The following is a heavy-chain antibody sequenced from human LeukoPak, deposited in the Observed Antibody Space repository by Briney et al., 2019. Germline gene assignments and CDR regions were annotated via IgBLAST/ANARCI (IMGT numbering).Heavy chain of an antibody. J-gene: IGHJ4*02. Sequence: SETLSLTCTVSGGSISSSSYYWGWIRQPPGKGLEWIGSIYYSGSTYYNPSLKSRVTISVDTSKNQFSLKLSSVTAADTAVYYCARVSLWLGPRPFDYWGQGTLVTVSS. CDR1: GGSISSSSYY. CDR2: IYYSGST. D-gene: IGHD6-19*01. CDR3: ARVSLWLGPRPFDY. V-gene: IGHV4-39*07.